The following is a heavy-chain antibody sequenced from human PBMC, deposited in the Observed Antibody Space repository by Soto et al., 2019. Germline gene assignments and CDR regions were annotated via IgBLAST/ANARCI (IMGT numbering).Heavy chain of an antibody. D-gene: IGHD3-16*01. CDR1: GFTFGTYA. J-gene: IGHJ3*02. CDR2: ISGSGFST. V-gene: IGHV3-23*01. Sequence: LRLSCVASGFTFGTYAMTWVRQAPGKGLEWVSAISGSGFSTYYADSVNGRFSISSDSSKNTLFLQMNSLRADDTAVYFCATFTFGRPFDIWGQGTMVTVSS. CDR3: ATFTFGRPFDI.